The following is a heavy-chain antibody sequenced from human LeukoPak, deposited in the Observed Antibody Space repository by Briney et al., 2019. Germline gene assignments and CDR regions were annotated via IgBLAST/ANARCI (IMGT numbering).Heavy chain of an antibody. Sequence: GGSLRPSCAASGFPFSNYGMHWVRQTPGKGLEWMAYIRYDGNNKDCADSVKGRFSISRDNSKNTLYLQMNSLRAEDTAVYYCARDITGIAAAGTLGYYFDYWGQGTLVTVSS. CDR3: ARDITGIAAAGTLGYYFDY. CDR1: GFPFSNYG. J-gene: IGHJ4*02. D-gene: IGHD6-13*01. V-gene: IGHV3-30*02. CDR2: IRYDGNNK.